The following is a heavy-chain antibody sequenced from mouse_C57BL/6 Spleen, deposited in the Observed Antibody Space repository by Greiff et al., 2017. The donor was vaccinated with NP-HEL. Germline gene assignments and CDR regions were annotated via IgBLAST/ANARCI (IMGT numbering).Heavy chain of an antibody. V-gene: IGHV1-52*01. CDR3: ARGNYGDY. J-gene: IGHJ2*01. D-gene: IGHD2-1*01. CDR2: IDPSDSET. CDR1: GYTFTSYW. Sequence: VKLQQPGAELVRPGSSVKLSCKASGYTFTSYWMHWVKQRPIQGLEWIGNIDPSDSETHYNQKFKDKATLTVDKSSSTTYMQLSSLTSEDSAVYYCARGNYGDYWGQGTTLTVSS.